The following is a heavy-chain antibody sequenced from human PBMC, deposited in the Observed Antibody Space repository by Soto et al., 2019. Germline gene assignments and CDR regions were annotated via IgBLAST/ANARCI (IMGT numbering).Heavy chain of an antibody. CDR1: GYTFTSYG. Sequence: QVQLVQSGAEVKKPGASVKVSCKASGYTFTSYGLSWVRQAPGQGLEWMGRISAYNYNTNYAQKLQGRATMTTDTPPTTAYMALRSLRSDDTAVYYCARVVGALGHWFDPWGQGTLVTVSS. D-gene: IGHD1-26*01. CDR3: ARVVGALGHWFDP. CDR2: ISAYNYNT. V-gene: IGHV1-18*01. J-gene: IGHJ5*02.